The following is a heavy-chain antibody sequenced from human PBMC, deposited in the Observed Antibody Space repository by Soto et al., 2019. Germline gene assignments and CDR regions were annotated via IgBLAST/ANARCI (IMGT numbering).Heavy chain of an antibody. J-gene: IGHJ4*02. D-gene: IGHD3-3*01. CDR1: GGTFSSYA. CDR3: ARDNTPLRFLEWGNY. Sequence: QVQLVQSGAEVKKPGSSVKVSCKASGGTFSSYAISWVRQAPGQVLEWMGGIIPIFGTANYAQKFQGRVTITADESTSTAYMELSSLRSEDTAVYYCARDNTPLRFLEWGNYWGQGTLVTVSS. CDR2: IIPIFGTA. V-gene: IGHV1-69*01.